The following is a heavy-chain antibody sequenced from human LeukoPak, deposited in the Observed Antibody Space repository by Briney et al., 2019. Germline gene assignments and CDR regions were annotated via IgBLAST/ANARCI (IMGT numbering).Heavy chain of an antibody. Sequence: GASVKVSCKASGYTFTSYGISWVRQAPGQGLEWMGWISAYNGNTNYAQKLQGRVTMTTDTSTSTAYMELRSLRSDDTAVYYCASDRVKYSNYGYYYYYMDVWGKGTTVTVSS. CDR2: ISAYNGNT. CDR1: GYTFTSYG. V-gene: IGHV1-18*01. J-gene: IGHJ6*03. CDR3: ASDRVKYSNYGYYYYYMDV. D-gene: IGHD4-11*01.